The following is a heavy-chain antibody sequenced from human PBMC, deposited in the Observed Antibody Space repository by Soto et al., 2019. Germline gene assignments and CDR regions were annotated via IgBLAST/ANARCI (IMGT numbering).Heavy chain of an antibody. Sequence: AASVKVSCKASGYTFTRYAMHWVRQAPGQRLEWMGWINAGNGNTKYSQKFQGRVTITRDTSASTAYMELSSLRSEDTAVYYCARGPSPRPLDYWGQGTLVTVSS. CDR2: INAGNGNT. V-gene: IGHV1-3*01. J-gene: IGHJ4*02. CDR3: ARGPSPRPLDY. CDR1: GYTFTRYA.